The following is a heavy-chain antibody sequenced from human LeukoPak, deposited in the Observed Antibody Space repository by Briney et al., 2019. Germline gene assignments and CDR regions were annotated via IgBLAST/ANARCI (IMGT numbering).Heavy chain of an antibody. CDR1: GFTFSRYW. V-gene: IGHV3-23*01. Sequence: GGSLRLSCAASGFTFSRYWMHWVRQAPGKGLEWVSAISGSGGSTYYADSVKGRFTISRDNSKNTLYLQMNSLRAEDTAVYYCAKGDSPYDSSGYYLGYFQHWGQGTLVTVSS. J-gene: IGHJ1*01. CDR3: AKGDSPYDSSGYYLGYFQH. D-gene: IGHD3-22*01. CDR2: ISGSGGST.